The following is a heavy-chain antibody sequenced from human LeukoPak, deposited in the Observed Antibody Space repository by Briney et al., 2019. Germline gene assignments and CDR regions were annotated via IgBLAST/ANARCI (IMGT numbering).Heavy chain of an antibody. CDR1: GFTFSSYW. V-gene: IGHV3-72*01. Sequence: GGSLRLSCAASGFTFSSYWMSWVRQAPGKGLEWVGRIRNKANSYTTEYAASVKGRFTVSRDDSKNSLYLRMNSLKTEDTAVYYCARVAYYYVDWGQGTLVTVSS. J-gene: IGHJ4*02. CDR2: IRNKANSYTT. CDR3: ARVAYYYVD.